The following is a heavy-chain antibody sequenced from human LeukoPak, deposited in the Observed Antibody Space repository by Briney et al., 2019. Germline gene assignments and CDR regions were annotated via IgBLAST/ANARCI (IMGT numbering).Heavy chain of an antibody. CDR3: ARSFGVVLDY. D-gene: IGHD3-3*01. CDR1: GGSISSGDYY. Sequence: TSETLSLTCTVSGGSISSGDYYWSWIRQPPGKGMEWIGYIYYSGSTYYNPSLKSRVTISVDTSENQFSLKLSSVTAADTAVYYCARSFGVVLDYWGQGTLVTVSS. CDR2: IYYSGST. V-gene: IGHV4-30-4*08. J-gene: IGHJ4*02.